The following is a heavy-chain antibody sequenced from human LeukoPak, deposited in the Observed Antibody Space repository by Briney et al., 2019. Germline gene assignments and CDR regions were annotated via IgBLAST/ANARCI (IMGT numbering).Heavy chain of an antibody. J-gene: IGHJ4*02. D-gene: IGHD1-26*01. CDR3: ASMGTGSHYSGLDY. CDR1: GFTFSSFW. V-gene: IGHV3-74*01. Sequence: GGSLRLSCAASGFTFSSFWMHWVRQAPGKGLVWVSRINSDGSSTSYADSVKGRFTISRDNAKNTLYLQMNSLRAEDTAVYYCASMGTGSHYSGLDYWGQGTLVTVSS. CDR2: INSDGSST.